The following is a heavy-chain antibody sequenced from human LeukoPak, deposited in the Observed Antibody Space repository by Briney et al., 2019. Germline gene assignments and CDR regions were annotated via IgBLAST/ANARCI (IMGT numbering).Heavy chain of an antibody. CDR2: INIDSSTI. V-gene: IGHV3-48*02. D-gene: IGHD6-19*01. CDR3: ARATSTSGPTFDY. CDR1: GFTFSTYR. J-gene: IGHJ4*02. Sequence: QSGGSLRLSCAVSGFTFSTYRMNWVRQAPGKGLDGLSYINIDSSTIYYTDSLKGRFTTSRDNAKNSLYLQMNSLRDEDTAVYYCARATSTSGPTFDYWGQGTLVTVSS.